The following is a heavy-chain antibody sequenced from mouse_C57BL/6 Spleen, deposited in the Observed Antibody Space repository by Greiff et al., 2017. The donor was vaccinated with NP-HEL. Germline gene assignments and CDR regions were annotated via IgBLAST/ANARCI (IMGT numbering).Heavy chain of an antibody. V-gene: IGHV1-63*01. CDR1: GYTFTNYW. CDR2: IYPGGGYT. Sequence: VKLMESGAELVRPGTSVKMSCKASGYTFTNYWIGWAKQRPGHGLEWIGDIYPGGGYTNYNEKFKGKATLTADKSSSTAYMQSSSLTSEDSAIYYCARGRYDYDGAMDYWGQGTSVTVSS. J-gene: IGHJ4*01. CDR3: ARGRYDYDGAMDY. D-gene: IGHD2-4*01.